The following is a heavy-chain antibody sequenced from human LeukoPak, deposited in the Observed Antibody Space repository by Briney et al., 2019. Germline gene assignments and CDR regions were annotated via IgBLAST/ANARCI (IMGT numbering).Heavy chain of an antibody. CDR1: GGSISSSSYY. CDR2: IYYSGST. Sequence: KPSETLSLTCTVSGGSISSSSYYWGWIRQPPGKGLEWIGSIYYSGSTNYNPSLKSRVTISVDTSKNQSSLKLSSVTAADTAVYYCARLHGIFGVGWFDPWGQGTLVTVSS. CDR3: ARLHGIFGVGWFDP. D-gene: IGHD3-3*01. V-gene: IGHV4-39*07. J-gene: IGHJ5*02.